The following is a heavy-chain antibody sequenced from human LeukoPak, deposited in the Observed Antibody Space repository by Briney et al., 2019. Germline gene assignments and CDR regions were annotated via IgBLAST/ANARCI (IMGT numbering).Heavy chain of an antibody. CDR3: AREPRAADGIRYAFDI. CDR2: IYTSGST. V-gene: IGHV4-61*09. CDR1: GGSISSGSYY. Sequence: PSQTLSLTCTVSGGSISSGSYYWSWIRQPAGKGLEWIGHIYTSGSTNYHPSLKSLVTISVDTSKNQFSLKLSSVTAADTAVYYCAREPRAADGIRYAFDIWGQGTMVTVSS. D-gene: IGHD6-13*01. J-gene: IGHJ3*02.